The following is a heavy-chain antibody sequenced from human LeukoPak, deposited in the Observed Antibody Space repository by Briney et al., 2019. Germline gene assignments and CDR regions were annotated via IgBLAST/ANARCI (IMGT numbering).Heavy chain of an antibody. Sequence: GGSLRLSCAASGFTFSSYAIHWVRQAPGKGLDWVAVISYDGRDKYFTDSVKGRFTLSRDNSKNTLFLQMNSLRVEDTAVYYCARDNAEAFDYWGQGTLVTVSS. V-gene: IGHV3-30*04. CDR2: ISYDGRDK. CDR3: ARDNAEAFDY. CDR1: GFTFSSYA. J-gene: IGHJ4*02.